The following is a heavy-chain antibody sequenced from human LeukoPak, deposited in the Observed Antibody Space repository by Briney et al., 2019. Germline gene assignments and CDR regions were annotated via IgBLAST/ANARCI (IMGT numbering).Heavy chain of an antibody. J-gene: IGHJ3*02. D-gene: IGHD3-22*01. Sequence: SETLSLTCTVSGGSISSGGYYWSWFRQHPGKGLKWIGYIYYSGSTYYNPSLESRVTISVDTSKNQFSLKLSSVTAADTAVYYCAGTNYYDSSNAFDIWGQGTMVTVSS. V-gene: IGHV4-31*03. CDR3: AGTNYYDSSNAFDI. CDR2: IYYSGST. CDR1: GGSISSGGYY.